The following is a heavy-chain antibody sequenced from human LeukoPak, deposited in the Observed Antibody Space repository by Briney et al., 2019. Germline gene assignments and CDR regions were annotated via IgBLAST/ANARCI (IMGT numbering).Heavy chain of an antibody. J-gene: IGHJ4*02. CDR3: ATARTPWGGNYFDY. V-gene: IGHV4-34*01. CDR2: INHSGST. Sequence: PSETLSLTCAVYGGSFSGYYWSWIRQPPGKGLEWIGEINHSGSTNYNPSLKSRVTISVDTSKSQFSLKLSSVTAADTAVYYCATARTPWGGNYFDYWGQGTLVIVSS. CDR1: GGSFSGYY. D-gene: IGHD3-16*01.